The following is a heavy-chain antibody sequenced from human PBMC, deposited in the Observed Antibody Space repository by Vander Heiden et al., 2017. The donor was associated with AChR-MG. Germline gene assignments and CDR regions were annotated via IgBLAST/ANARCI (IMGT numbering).Heavy chain of an antibody. Sequence: QVQLVESGGGVVQPGGSLSLSCSASGFTFSSYGMHWVRQAPGKGLEWVAFIRYDGSNKYYADSVKGRFTISRDNSKNTLYLQMNSLRAEDTAVYYCAKIWSGSSNFDYWGQGTLVTVSS. CDR2: IRYDGSNK. J-gene: IGHJ4*02. CDR3: AKIWSGSSNFDY. V-gene: IGHV3-30*02. D-gene: IGHD1-26*01. CDR1: GFTFSSYG.